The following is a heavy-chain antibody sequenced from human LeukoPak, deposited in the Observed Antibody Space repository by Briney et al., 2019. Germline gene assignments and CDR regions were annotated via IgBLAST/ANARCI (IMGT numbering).Heavy chain of an antibody. D-gene: IGHD3-10*01. Sequence: ASVKVSCTASGGTFSSYAISWVRQATGQGLEWMGWMNPNSGNAGYAQRFQGRVTMTRNNSISTAYMELTSLRSEDTAVYYCGRPLQRGSWTQRALDYWGQGTLVTVSS. J-gene: IGHJ4*02. CDR2: MNPNSGNA. CDR3: GRPLQRGSWTQRALDY. V-gene: IGHV1-8*02. CDR1: GGTFSSYA.